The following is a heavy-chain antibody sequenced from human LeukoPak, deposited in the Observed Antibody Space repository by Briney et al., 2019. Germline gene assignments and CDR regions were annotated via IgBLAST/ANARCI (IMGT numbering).Heavy chain of an antibody. J-gene: IGHJ5*02. CDR3: ASELLWFGELFSWFDP. D-gene: IGHD3-10*01. V-gene: IGHV4-61*02. CDR2: IYTSGST. CDR1: GGSISSGSYY. Sequence: PSETLSLTCTVSGGSISSGSYYWSWIRQPAGKGLEWIGRIYTSGSTNYNPSLKSRVTISVDTSKNQFSLKLSSVTAADTAVYYCASELLWFGELFSWFDPWGQGTLVTVPS.